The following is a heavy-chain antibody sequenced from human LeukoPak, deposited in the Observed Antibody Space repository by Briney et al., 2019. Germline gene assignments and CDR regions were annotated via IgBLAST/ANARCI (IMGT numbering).Heavy chain of an antibody. J-gene: IGHJ4*02. CDR2: IYHSGST. V-gene: IGHV4-38-2*02. CDR3: ARDQQHTLDY. D-gene: IGHD6-13*01. Sequence: SETLSLTCTVSGYSISSGYYWGWIRQPPGKGLEWIGSIYHSGSTYYNPSLKSRVTISVDTSKNQFSLKLSSVTAADTAVYYCARDQQHTLDYWGQGTLVTVSS. CDR1: GYSISSGYY.